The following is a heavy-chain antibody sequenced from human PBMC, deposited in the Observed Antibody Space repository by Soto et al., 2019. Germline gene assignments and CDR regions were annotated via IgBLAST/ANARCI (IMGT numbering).Heavy chain of an antibody. CDR1: GFTFSDHY. D-gene: IGHD5-12*01. J-gene: IGHJ2*01. Sequence: EVQLVESGGGLVQPGGSLRLSCAASGFTFSDHYMDWVRQAPGKGLEWVGRTRNKANSYTTEYAASVKGRFTITRDDSKNSRYLQMNSLKNEDTAVDYCARVESGYDYWYFALWGRGTPVAVSS. V-gene: IGHV3-72*01. CDR2: TRNKANSYTT. CDR3: ARVESGYDYWYFAL.